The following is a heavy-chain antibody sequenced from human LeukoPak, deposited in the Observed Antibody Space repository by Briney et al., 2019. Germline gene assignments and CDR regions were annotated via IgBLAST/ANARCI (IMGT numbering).Heavy chain of an antibody. CDR1: GFTVSSNY. Sequence: GGALRPSCAASGFTVSSNYMNWGRQAPGKGLEWVSMIYPNGNTFYTDSVKGRFTISRDNSKNTLDLQMSSLRTEDTAVYYCARGLPNYYGMDVWGQGTTVTVSS. J-gene: IGHJ6*02. CDR2: IYPNGNT. CDR3: ARGLPNYYGMDV. V-gene: IGHV3-66*01.